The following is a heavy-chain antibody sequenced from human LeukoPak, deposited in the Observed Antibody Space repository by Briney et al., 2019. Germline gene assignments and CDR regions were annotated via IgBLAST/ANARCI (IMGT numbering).Heavy chain of an antibody. Sequence: GGSLRLSCAASGFTFSSYSMNWVRQAPGKGLEWVSSISSSSYIYYADSVKGRFTISRDNAKNSLYLQMNSLRAEDTAVYYCARDGELHQEFDYWGQGTLVTVSS. V-gene: IGHV3-21*01. CDR3: ARDGELHQEFDY. D-gene: IGHD3-10*01. CDR2: ISSSSYI. CDR1: GFTFSSYS. J-gene: IGHJ4*02.